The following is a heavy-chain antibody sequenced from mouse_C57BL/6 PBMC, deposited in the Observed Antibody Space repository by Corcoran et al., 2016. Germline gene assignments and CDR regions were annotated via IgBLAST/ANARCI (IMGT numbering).Heavy chain of an antibody. V-gene: IGHV1-26*01. J-gene: IGHJ2*01. Sequence: EVQLQQSGPELVKLGASVKISCKAAGYTFTDYYMNWVKQSHGKSLEWIGDINPNNGGTSYNQKFKGKATLTVDKSSSTAYMELRSLTSEDSAVYYCARKEIYYGNSYYCDYWGQGTTLTVSS. CDR3: ARKEIYYGNSYYCDY. CDR1: GYTFTDYY. D-gene: IGHD2-1*01. CDR2: INPNNGGT.